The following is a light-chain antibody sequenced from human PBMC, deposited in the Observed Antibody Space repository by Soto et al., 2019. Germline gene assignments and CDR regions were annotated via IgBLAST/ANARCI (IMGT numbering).Light chain of an antibody. Sequence: DIQMTQSPSSLSASVGDRVTITCRASQSMSSYLNWYQQKPGKAPKLLIYAASSLQSGGPSRFSGSGSGTDFTLTIRSLQPEDFATYYCQHSYSTLYTFGQGTKLEIK. J-gene: IGKJ2*01. V-gene: IGKV1-39*01. CDR3: QHSYSTLYT. CDR1: QSMSSY. CDR2: AAS.